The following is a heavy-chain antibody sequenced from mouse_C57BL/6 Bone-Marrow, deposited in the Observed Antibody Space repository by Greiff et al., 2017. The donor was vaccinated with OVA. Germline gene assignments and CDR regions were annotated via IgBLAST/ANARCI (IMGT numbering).Heavy chain of an antibody. V-gene: IGHV1-82*01. CDR3: ASGYDYLSFDY. D-gene: IGHD2-4*01. Sequence: VQLQQSGPELVKPGASVKISCKASGYAFSSSWMNWVKQRPGKGLEWIGRIYPGDGDTNYNGKFKGKATLTADKSSSTAYMQLSSLTSEDSAVYFCASGYDYLSFDYWGQGTTLTVSS. CDR2: IYPGDGDT. J-gene: IGHJ2*01. CDR1: GYAFSSSW.